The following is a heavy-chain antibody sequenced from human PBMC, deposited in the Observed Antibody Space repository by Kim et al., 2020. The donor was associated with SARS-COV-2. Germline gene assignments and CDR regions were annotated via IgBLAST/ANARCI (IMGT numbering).Heavy chain of an antibody. D-gene: IGHD3-10*01. CDR1: GFTFSNFA. V-gene: IGHV3-30*04. J-gene: IGHJ4*02. CDR2: ISYDGGDK. Sequence: GGSLRLSCAASGFTFSNFAVHWVRQAPGKGLEWVAVISYDGGDKDYADSVKGRFTISRDNSKNTLYLQMNSLRAEDTSVYYCAREGGGLGSVFDYWGQGTLVHVSS. CDR3: AREGGGLGSVFDY.